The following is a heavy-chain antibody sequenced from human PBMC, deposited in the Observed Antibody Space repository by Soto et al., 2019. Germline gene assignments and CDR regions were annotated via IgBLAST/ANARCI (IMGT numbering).Heavy chain of an antibody. D-gene: IGHD6-13*01. CDR1: GYTFTSYG. CDR2: INPYNGNT. CDR3: ARVGVGLAAPRVWPY. Sequence: SVKVSCKASGYTFTSYGISWVRQAPGQGLEWMAWINPYNGNTKYAEKFLGRVTVTTDTSTATAYMEVRSLTSDDTAVFYCARVGVGLAAPRVWPYWGQGTPVTVSS. J-gene: IGHJ4*02. V-gene: IGHV1-18*01.